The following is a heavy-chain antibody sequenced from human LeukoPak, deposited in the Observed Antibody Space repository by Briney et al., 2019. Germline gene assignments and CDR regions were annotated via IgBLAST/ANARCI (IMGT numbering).Heavy chain of an antibody. CDR3: ARDTDVWGSYRFDY. Sequence: PGGSLRLSCAASGFTFSSYWVHWVRHAPGKGLVWVSRINSDGSSTSYADSVKGRFTISRDNAKNTLYLQMNSLRAEDTAVYYCARDTDVWGSYRFDYWGQGTLVTVSS. J-gene: IGHJ4*02. CDR1: GFTFSSYW. CDR2: INSDGSST. V-gene: IGHV3-74*01. D-gene: IGHD3-16*02.